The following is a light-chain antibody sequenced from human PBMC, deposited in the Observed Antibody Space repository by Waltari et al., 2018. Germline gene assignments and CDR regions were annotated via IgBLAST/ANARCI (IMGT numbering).Light chain of an antibody. CDR1: SSNIGSTT. CDR2: SND. CDR3: AAWDDSLNGLWV. V-gene: IGLV1-44*01. Sequence: QSVLTQPPSASGTPGQRVTLSCSASSSNIGSTTVNWHQQLPGTAPKLLLDSNDQRPSGVPDRFSGSKSGTSASLAISGLQSEDEADYYCAAWDDSLNGLWVFGGGTKLTVL. J-gene: IGLJ3*02.